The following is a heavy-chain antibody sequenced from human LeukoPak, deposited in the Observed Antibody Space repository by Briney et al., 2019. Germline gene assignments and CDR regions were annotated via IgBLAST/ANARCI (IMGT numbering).Heavy chain of an antibody. CDR2: IYSGGST. CDR1: GFTFRSFG. Sequence: GESLRLSCAASGFTFRSFGMHWVRQAPGKGLEWVSVIYSGGSTYYADSVKGRFTISRDNSKNTLYLQMNSLRAEDTAVYYCARETPAGAFDIWGQGTMVTVSS. D-gene: IGHD6-13*01. V-gene: IGHV3-NL1*01. CDR3: ARETPAGAFDI. J-gene: IGHJ3*02.